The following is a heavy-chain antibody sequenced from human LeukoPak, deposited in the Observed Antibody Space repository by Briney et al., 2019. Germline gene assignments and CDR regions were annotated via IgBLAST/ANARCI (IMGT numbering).Heavy chain of an antibody. CDR3: ARGARAPRAAAGRPCWFDP. CDR2: IVVGSGNT. V-gene: IGHV1-58*02. CDR1: GFTFTSSA. D-gene: IGHD6-13*01. Sequence: ASVKVSCKASGFTFTSSAMQWVRQARGQRLEWIGWIVVGSGNTNYAQKFQERVTITRDMSTSTAYMELSSLRSEDTAVYYCARGARAPRAAAGRPCWFDPWGQGTLVTVSS. J-gene: IGHJ5*02.